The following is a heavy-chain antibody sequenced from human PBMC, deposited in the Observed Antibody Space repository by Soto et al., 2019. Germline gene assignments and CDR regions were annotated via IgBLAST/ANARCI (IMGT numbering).Heavy chain of an antibody. D-gene: IGHD1-1*01. CDR3: ARVERGTATTVVDAFDI. V-gene: IGHV4-61*01. J-gene: IGHJ3*02. CDR2: MSHSGGT. CDR1: GGFVSSGSYY. Sequence: LSLTCAVYGGFVSSGSYYWSWIRQPPGKGLEWIGEMSHSGGTHLNPSLKSRVTISVDTSKNQFSLKMSSVTAADTALYYCARVERGTATTVVDAFDIWGPGTMVTVSS.